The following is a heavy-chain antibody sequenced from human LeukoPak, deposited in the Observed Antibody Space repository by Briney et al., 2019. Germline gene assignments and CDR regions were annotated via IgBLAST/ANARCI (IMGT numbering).Heavy chain of an antibody. Sequence: PSETLSLTCTVSGGSISSSSYYWGWIRQPPGKGLEWIGSIYYSGSTYYNPSLKSRVTISVDTSKNQFSLILTSVTAADTAVYYCARDLGYSTVTTTYWGQGTLVTVSS. J-gene: IGHJ4*02. CDR2: IYYSGST. CDR3: ARDLGYSTVTTTY. D-gene: IGHD4-17*01. V-gene: IGHV4-39*07. CDR1: GGSISSSSYY.